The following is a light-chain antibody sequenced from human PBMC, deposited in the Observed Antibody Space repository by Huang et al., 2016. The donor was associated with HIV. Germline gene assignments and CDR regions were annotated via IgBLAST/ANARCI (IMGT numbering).Light chain of an antibody. Sequence: EILLTQSPATLSVSPGERVTLSCRASQSISNNLAWYQQRPGQASRLLIYGASTSATAIPARFSGSASGTEFTLTISSLQSEDFAVYYCQQYHNWPPYTFGQGTKLEI. CDR2: GAS. CDR3: QQYHNWPPYT. V-gene: IGKV3-15*01. CDR1: QSISNN. J-gene: IGKJ2*01.